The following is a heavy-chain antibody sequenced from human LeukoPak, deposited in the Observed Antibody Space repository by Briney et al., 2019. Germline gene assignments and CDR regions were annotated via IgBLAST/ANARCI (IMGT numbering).Heavy chain of an antibody. CDR1: GYIFTSDW. Sequence: GESLKISCKVSGYIFTSDWIGWVRQVPGKGLEWMGIIHPGDSDTRYSPSFQGQVTISADKSISTAYLQWSSLKASDTAMYYCARGGGYCSSTSCYGDYWGQGTLVTVSS. J-gene: IGHJ4*02. CDR3: ARGGGYCSSTSCYGDY. D-gene: IGHD2-2*01. CDR2: IHPGDSDT. V-gene: IGHV5-51*01.